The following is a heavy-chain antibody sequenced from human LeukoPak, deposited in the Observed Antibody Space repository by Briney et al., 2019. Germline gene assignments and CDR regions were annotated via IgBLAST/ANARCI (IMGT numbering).Heavy chain of an antibody. D-gene: IGHD5-18*01. CDR1: GFTVSNNY. J-gene: IGHJ4*02. CDR3: AKLPVDTGVNY. CDR2: IYRGGST. Sequence: GGSLRLSCAASGFTVSNNYMTWVRQAPGKGLEWVSVIYRGGSTYYADSVKGRFTISRDNSKNILYLQMNSLRAEDTAVYYCAKLPVDTGVNYWGQGTLVTVSS. V-gene: IGHV3-66*02.